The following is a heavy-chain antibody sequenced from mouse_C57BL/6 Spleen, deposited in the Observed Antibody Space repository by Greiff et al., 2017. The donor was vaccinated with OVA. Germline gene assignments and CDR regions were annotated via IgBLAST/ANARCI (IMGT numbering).Heavy chain of an antibody. CDR1: GFTFSDYY. Sequence: EVQGVESGGGLVQPGGSLKLSCAASGFTFSDYYMYWVRQTPEKRLEWVAYISNGGGSTYYPDTVKGRFTISRDNAKNTLYLQMSRLKSEDTAMYYCARHYDGYSWYFDVWGTGTTVTVSS. D-gene: IGHD2-3*01. CDR2: ISNGGGST. J-gene: IGHJ1*03. CDR3: ARHYDGYSWYFDV. V-gene: IGHV5-12*01.